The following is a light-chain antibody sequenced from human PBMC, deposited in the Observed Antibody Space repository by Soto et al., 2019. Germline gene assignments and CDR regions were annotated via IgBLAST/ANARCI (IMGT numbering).Light chain of an antibody. CDR1: QSVTNK. CDR2: DAS. CDR3: LEYHYWPWT. V-gene: IGKV3-15*01. J-gene: IGKJ1*01. Sequence: EMLMTQSPATLSVSPGERLSLSCWASQSVTNKLAWYQQRPGQPPRLLLYDASTRATGVTDTFSGSGSGTDFTLTIRRLQSEELGVYYCLEYHYWPWTVGKGNKVDIK.